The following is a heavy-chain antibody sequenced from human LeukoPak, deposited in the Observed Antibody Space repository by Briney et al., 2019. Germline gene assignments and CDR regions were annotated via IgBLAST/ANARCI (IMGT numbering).Heavy chain of an antibody. J-gene: IGHJ4*02. V-gene: IGHV4-59*01. CDR2: IYYSGST. D-gene: IGHD6-13*01. CDR1: GGSISSYY. CDR3: ARGKYSSSWYPRVMGLYYFDY. Sequence: PSETLSLTCTVSGGSISSYYWSWIRQPPGKGLGWIGYIYYSGSTNYNPSLKSRVTISVDTSKNQFSLKLSSVTAADTAVYYCARGKYSSSWYPRVMGLYYFDYWGQGTLVTVSS.